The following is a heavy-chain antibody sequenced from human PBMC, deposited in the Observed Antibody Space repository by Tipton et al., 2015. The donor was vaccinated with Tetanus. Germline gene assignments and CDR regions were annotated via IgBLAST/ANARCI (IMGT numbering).Heavy chain of an antibody. D-gene: IGHD1-1*01. V-gene: IGHV4-34*01. CDR2: INHSGNT. CDR1: GASFSDYY. Sequence: TLSLTCAVYGASFSDYYWSWIRQAPGKGLEWIGEINHSGNTNHNPSLKSRVTLSVDTSKNQFSLKLNSVTAADTAMYYCVTVNFPNYFHYGMAVWGQWTTVTFSS. J-gene: IGHJ6*02. CDR3: VTVNFPNYFHYGMAV.